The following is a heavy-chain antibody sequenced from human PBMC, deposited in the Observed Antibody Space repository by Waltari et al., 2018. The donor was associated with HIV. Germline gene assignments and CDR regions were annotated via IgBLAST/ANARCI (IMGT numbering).Heavy chain of an antibody. CDR2: TYPSGNT. V-gene: IGHV4-38-2*02. CDR1: GSSINSGYY. CDR3: ARAYCSTPSCNSDDAFDL. J-gene: IGHJ3*01. Sequence: QVQLQESGPGLVKPSETLSLTCTVTGSSINSGYYWGWIRQPPGKGLEWIGHTYPSGNTCYNYSLPSRVSISLDTSNSQFSLTRHSLSAADTAVYYCARAYCSTPSCNSDDAFDLWGQGTVVIVSS. D-gene: IGHD2-15*01.